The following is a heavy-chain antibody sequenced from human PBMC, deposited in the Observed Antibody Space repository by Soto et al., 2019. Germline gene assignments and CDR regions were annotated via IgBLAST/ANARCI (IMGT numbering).Heavy chain of an antibody. CDR2: ISYSGST. CDR3: ARFTSSEKRWFDS. Sequence: KASETLSLTCTVSGGSISSYYWSWIRQPPGKGLEWIGYISYSGSTNYNPSLKSRVTLSLDTSKNQSSLNLSSVTAADTALYYCARFTSSEKRWFDSWGQGTLVTVSS. D-gene: IGHD2-2*01. V-gene: IGHV4-59*01. J-gene: IGHJ5*01. CDR1: GGSISSYY.